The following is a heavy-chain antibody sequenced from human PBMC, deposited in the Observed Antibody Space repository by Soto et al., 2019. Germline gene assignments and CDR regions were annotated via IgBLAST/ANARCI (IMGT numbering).Heavy chain of an antibody. J-gene: IGHJ2*01. D-gene: IGHD1-1*01. CDR3: AREPATAKPEGVDF. V-gene: IGHV1-2*02. CDR1: GYTFSDYY. Sequence: ASVKVSCKASGYTFSDYYIHCVRQAPGQGLEWMGWINPNSGGTKYAPKFQGGVTMTRDTSITTAYMELSRLRSGDTAVYYCAREPATAKPEGVDFWGRGTLVTVSS. CDR2: INPNSGGT.